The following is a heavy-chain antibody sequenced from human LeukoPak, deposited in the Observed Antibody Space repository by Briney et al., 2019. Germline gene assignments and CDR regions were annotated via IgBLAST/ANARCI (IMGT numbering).Heavy chain of an antibody. D-gene: IGHD6-19*01. Sequence: GGSLRLSCAASGYTFINYGITWVRQAPGQGLEWMGCIRPYNGETNSAQNLQGRVTITMNTATYTSNLSMEMWRLRSDDTAMYYCERDYAPPDQDYSSCSYYWGQGTLVTVSS. CDR3: ERDYAPPDQDYSSCSYY. V-gene: IGHV1-18*01. CDR2: IRPYNGET. J-gene: IGHJ4*02. CDR1: GYTFINYG.